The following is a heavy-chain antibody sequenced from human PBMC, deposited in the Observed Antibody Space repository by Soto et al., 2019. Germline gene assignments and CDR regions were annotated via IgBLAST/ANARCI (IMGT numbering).Heavy chain of an antibody. V-gene: IGHV1-2*04. CDR1: GYTFTGYY. CDR3: ARGSYYYGSGEPFDI. Sequence: EASVKVSCKASGYTFTGYYMHWVRPAPGQGLEWMGWINPNSGGTNYAQKFQGWVTMTRDTSISTAYMELSRLRSDDTAVYYCARGSYYYGSGEPFDIWGQGTMVTVSS. CDR2: INPNSGGT. D-gene: IGHD3-10*01. J-gene: IGHJ3*02.